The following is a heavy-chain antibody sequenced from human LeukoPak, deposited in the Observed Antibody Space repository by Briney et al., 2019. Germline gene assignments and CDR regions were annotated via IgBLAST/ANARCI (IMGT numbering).Heavy chain of an antibody. Sequence: ASVKVSCKASGYTFTTYYIQWVRQAPGQRLEWLGIINPTTGSTTYAQKFQGRVTMTRDMSTGTVYMEVSSLRSEDTAVYYCARSGDSSGYYYEDYWGQGTLVTVSS. CDR2: INPTTGST. CDR1: GYTFTTYY. V-gene: IGHV1-46*01. D-gene: IGHD3-22*01. J-gene: IGHJ4*02. CDR3: ARSGDSSGYYYEDY.